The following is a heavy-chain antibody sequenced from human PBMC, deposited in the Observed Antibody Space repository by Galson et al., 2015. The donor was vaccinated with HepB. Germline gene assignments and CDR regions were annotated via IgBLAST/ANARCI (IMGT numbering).Heavy chain of an antibody. Sequence: SLRLSCAVSGFTVSTNHMSWVRQAPGKGLEWVSLIYSGGTTFYADSVKGRFSISRDSSKNTLSLQMNSLRVEDTAVYYCTRQGGSWSESGYWGQGTLVTVSS. CDR1: GFTVSTNH. D-gene: IGHD1-26*01. CDR3: TRQGGSWSESGY. J-gene: IGHJ4*02. V-gene: IGHV3-53*01. CDR2: IYSGGTT.